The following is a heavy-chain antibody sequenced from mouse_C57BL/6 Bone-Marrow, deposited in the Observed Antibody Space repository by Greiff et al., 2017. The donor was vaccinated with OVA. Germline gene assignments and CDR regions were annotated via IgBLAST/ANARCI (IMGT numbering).Heavy chain of an antibody. CDR1: GFNIKDYY. Sequence: VQLQQSGAELVKPGASVKLSCTASGFNIKDYYMHWVKQRTEQGLEWIGRIDPEDGETKSAPKFQGKATITADTSSNTAYRQLSSLTSEDTADYYCARWGLYGSSFWYFDVWGTGTTVTVSS. CDR3: ARWGLYGSSFWYFDV. J-gene: IGHJ1*03. D-gene: IGHD1-1*01. V-gene: IGHV14-2*01. CDR2: IDPEDGET.